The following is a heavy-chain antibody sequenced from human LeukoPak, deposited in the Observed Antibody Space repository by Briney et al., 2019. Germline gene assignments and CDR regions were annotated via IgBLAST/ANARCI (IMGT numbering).Heavy chain of an antibody. CDR2: ISSTSTTI. CDR1: GFTFSSYS. Sequence: LPGGSLRLSCAASGFTFSSYSMNWVRQAPGKGLEWVSYISSTSTTIYYADSVKGRFTISRDNAKNSLYLQMNSLRDVDKGVYYCGADFGRGSRAFDIWGQGTMVTVSS. J-gene: IGHJ3*02. V-gene: IGHV3-48*02. D-gene: IGHD3-3*01. CDR3: GADFGRGSRAFDI.